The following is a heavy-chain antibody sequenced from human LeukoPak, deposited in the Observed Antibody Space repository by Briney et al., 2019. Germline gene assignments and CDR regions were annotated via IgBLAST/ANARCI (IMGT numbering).Heavy chain of an antibody. Sequence: GRSLRLSCAASGFTFSSYGMHWVRQAPGKGLEWVAVISYDGSNKYYADPVKGRFTISRDNSKNTLYLQMNSLRAEDTAVYYCAKYYDILTGYYPDYWGQGTLVTVSS. J-gene: IGHJ4*02. V-gene: IGHV3-30*18. CDR2: ISYDGSNK. D-gene: IGHD3-9*01. CDR1: GFTFSSYG. CDR3: AKYYDILTGYYPDY.